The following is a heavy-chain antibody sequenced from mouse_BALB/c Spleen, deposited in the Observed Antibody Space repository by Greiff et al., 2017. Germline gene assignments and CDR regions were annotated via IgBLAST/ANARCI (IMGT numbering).Heavy chain of an antibody. CDR2: LWSGGST. D-gene: IGHD1-1*01. J-gene: IGHJ4*01. Sequence: VQRVESGPGLVQPSQSLSITCTVSGFSLTSYGVHWVRQSPGKGLEWLGVLWSGGSTDYNAAFISRLSISKDNSKSQVFFKMNSLQADDTAIYYCARNCYGSSYAMDYWGQGTSVTVSS. CDR3: ARNCYGSSYAMDY. CDR1: GFSLTSYG. V-gene: IGHV2-4-1*01.